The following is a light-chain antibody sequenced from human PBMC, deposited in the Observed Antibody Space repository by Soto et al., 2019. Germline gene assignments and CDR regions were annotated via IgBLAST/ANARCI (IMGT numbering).Light chain of an antibody. J-gene: IGKJ5*01. CDR3: QQRSNWRGT. CDR2: DAS. CDR1: QSVSSY. Sequence: EIVLTQSPATLSLSPGERATLSCRASQSVSSYLAWYQQKPGQAPRLLIYDASNRATGIPARFSGSGSGTDFTLTISSLEPEDFAVYYCQQRSNWRGTCGQGTRREIK. V-gene: IGKV3-11*01.